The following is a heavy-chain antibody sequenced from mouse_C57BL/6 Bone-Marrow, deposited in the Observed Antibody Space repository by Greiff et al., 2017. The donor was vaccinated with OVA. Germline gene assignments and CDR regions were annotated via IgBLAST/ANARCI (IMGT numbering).Heavy chain of an antibody. V-gene: IGHV10-3*01. CDR3: VREESNYFFAY. Sequence: EVTLVESGGGLVQPKGSLKLSCAASGFTFNTYAMHWVRQAPGKGLEWVARIRSKSSNYATYYAYSVQDIFTISRDDSKSMLYLQMNNLKTEDTAMYYCVREESNYFFAYWGQGTLVTVSA. D-gene: IGHD2-5*01. CDR2: IRSKSSNYAT. J-gene: IGHJ3*01. CDR1: GFTFNTYA.